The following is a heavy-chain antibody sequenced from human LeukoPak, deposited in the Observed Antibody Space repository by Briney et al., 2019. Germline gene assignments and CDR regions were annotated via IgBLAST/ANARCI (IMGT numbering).Heavy chain of an antibody. D-gene: IGHD2-15*01. Sequence: ASVKVSCKASGYTFTNYGIIWVRQAPGQGLEWMGWISAYNGNTNYAQKLQGRVTMTTDTSTSTAYMELRSLRSDDTAVYYCARVPLADTVVVVTAMGGRDWFDPWGQGTLVTVSS. CDR2: ISAYNGNT. V-gene: IGHV1-18*01. CDR3: ARVPLADTVVVVTAMGGRDWFDP. CDR1: GYTFTNYG. J-gene: IGHJ5*02.